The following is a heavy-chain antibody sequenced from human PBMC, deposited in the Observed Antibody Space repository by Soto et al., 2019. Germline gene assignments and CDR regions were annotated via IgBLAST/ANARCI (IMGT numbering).Heavy chain of an antibody. CDR2: IHHSGTT. D-gene: IGHD2-2*03. V-gene: IGHV4-30-4*01. CDR3: ARARGSCTGPSCSLFCFYGLDV. CDR1: GDSIRSGTNF. J-gene: IGHJ6*02. Sequence: QVQLQESGPGLVKPSQTLSLTCTVSGDSIRSGTNFWSWIRQPPGKGLEWVGFIHHSGTTFYNPSLKSRVMISGYTSENQIALKMTSLTAADTAVYYCARARGSCTGPSCSLFCFYGLDVWGQGTQVRVSS.